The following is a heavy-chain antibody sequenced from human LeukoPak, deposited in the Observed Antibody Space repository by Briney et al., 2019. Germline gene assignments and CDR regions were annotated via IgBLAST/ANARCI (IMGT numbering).Heavy chain of an antibody. CDR3: ARDAGEYYYDSSGYTDY. CDR1: GFTFTSYG. V-gene: IGHV3-33*01. J-gene: IGHJ4*02. D-gene: IGHD3-22*01. CDR2: IWDDGNNK. Sequence: QPGRSLRPSWAAAGFTFTSYGMRWVRQAAGKRLGWVAVIWDDGNNKYYAGSVKGRFTSSRVNYKNTLYLQMNGLRAEDTAVYYCARDAGEYYYDSSGYTDYWGQGTLVTVSS.